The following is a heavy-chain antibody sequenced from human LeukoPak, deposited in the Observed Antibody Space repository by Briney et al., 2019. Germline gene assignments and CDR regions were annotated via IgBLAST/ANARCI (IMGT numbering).Heavy chain of an antibody. CDR3: AIDQRYTSYINAFDI. V-gene: IGHV1-46*01. CDR2: INPSGGST. CDR1: GYTFTSYY. Sequence: ASVKVSCKASGYTFTSYYMHWVRQAPGQGLEWMGIINPSGGSTSYAQKFQGRVTMTRDMSTSTVYMELSSLRSEDTAVYYCAIDQRYTSYINAFDIWGQGTMVTVS. D-gene: IGHD5-18*01. J-gene: IGHJ3*02.